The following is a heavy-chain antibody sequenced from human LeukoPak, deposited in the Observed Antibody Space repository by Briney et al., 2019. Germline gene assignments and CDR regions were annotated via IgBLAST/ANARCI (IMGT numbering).Heavy chain of an antibody. CDR1: GYTLTELS. D-gene: IGHD2-15*01. V-gene: IGHV1-24*01. CDR3: ATFPRYCSGGSCRLDPFDY. CDR2: FDPEDGET. Sequence: GASVKVSCKVSGYTLTELSMHWVRQAPGKGLEWMGGFDPEDGETIYAQKFQGRVTMTEDTSTDTAYMELSSLGSEGTAVYYCATFPRYCSGGSCRLDPFDYWGQGTLVTVSS. J-gene: IGHJ4*02.